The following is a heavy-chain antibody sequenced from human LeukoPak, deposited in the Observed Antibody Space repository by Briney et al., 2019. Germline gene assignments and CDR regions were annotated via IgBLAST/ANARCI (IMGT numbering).Heavy chain of an antibody. Sequence: ASVKVSCKASGYTFTSYAVNWVRQAPGQGLEWMGWINTNTGNPTYAQGFTGRFVFSLDTSVSTAYLQISSLKAEDTAVYYCARPYKSYSSSWYARGPNYYYYYMDVWGKGTTVTVSS. CDR3: ARPYKSYSSSWYARGPNYYYYYMDV. CDR1: GYTFTSYA. D-gene: IGHD6-13*01. J-gene: IGHJ6*03. V-gene: IGHV7-4-1*02. CDR2: INTNTGNP.